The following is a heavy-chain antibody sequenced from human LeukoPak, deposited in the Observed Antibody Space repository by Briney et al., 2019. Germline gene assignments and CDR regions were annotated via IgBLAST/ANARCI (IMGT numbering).Heavy chain of an antibody. CDR1: GFTFSSYW. CDR2: IKQDGSEK. D-gene: IGHD1-14*01. CDR3: ARDRGNQRGYYYYYMDV. Sequence: PGGSLRLSCAASGFTFSSYWMSWVRQAPGKGLEWVANIKQDGSEKYYVDSVKGRFTISRDNAKNSLYLQMNSLRAEDTAVYYCARDRGNQRGYYYYYMDVWGKGTTVTVPS. V-gene: IGHV3-7*01. J-gene: IGHJ6*03.